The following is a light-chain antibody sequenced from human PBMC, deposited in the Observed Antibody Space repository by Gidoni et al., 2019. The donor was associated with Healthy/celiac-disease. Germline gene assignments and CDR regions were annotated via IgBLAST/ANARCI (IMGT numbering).Light chain of an antibody. Sequence: EIVLTQSPATLSLSPGERATPSCSASQSVSRSLAWYQQKPGQAPRLLIYDASNRATGIPARFSGSGSGTDFTLTISSLEPEDFAVYYCQQRSNWPPLTFGGGTKVEIK. CDR2: DAS. J-gene: IGKJ4*01. CDR1: QSVSRS. CDR3: QQRSNWPPLT. V-gene: IGKV3-11*01.